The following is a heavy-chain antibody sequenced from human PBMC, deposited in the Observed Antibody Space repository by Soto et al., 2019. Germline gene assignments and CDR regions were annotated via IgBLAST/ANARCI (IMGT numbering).Heavy chain of an antibody. D-gene: IGHD3-10*01. CDR3: ARLDGSGSSQSGWYAGDY. Sequence: PGESLKISCQGSGYSFTSYWIGWVRQMPGKGLEWMGIIYPGDSDTRYSPSFQGQVTISADKSISTAYLQWSSLKASDTAMYYCARLDGSGSSQSGWYAGDYWGQGTLVTVSS. V-gene: IGHV5-51*01. CDR1: GYSFTSYW. J-gene: IGHJ4*02. CDR2: IYPGDSDT.